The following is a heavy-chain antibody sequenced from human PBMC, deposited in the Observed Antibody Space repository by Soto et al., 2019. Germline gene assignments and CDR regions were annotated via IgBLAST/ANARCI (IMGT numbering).Heavy chain of an antibody. V-gene: IGHV1-69*13. CDR3: AREGLLWFGESLY. CDR2: IIPIFGTA. CDR1: GGTFSSYA. D-gene: IGHD3-10*01. J-gene: IGHJ4*02. Sequence: SVKVSCKASGGTFSSYAISWVRQAPGQGLEWMGGIIPIFGTANYAQKFQGRVTITADESTSTAYMELSSLRSEDTAVYYCAREGLLWFGESLYWGQGTLVTVSS.